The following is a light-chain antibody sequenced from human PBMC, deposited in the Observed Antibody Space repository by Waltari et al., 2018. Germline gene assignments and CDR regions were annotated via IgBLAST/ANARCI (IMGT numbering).Light chain of an antibody. J-gene: IGKJ4*01. CDR1: QSVRSN. CDR3: QQYNSWPLT. V-gene: IGKV3-15*01. CDR2: GAS. Sequence: EVVMTQSPATLSVSPGERATLSCRASQSVRSNLAWYQQKPGQAPRFLIYGASTRATGIPARFSGSGSETEFTLTISSLQSEDFAVHYCQQYNSWPLTFGGGTKVEIK.